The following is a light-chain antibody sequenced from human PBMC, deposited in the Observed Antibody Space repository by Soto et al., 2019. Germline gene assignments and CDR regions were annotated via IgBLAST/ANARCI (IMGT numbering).Light chain of an antibody. CDR2: EGS. CDR1: SSDVGSYNL. V-gene: IGLV2-23*01. CDR3: CSYAGSSTPYV. Sequence: QSALTQPASVSGSPGQSITISCTGTSSDVGSYNLVSWYQQHPGKAPKLMIYEGSKRPSGVSNRFSGSKSGNTASLTISGLQAEDEADYNCCSYAGSSTPYVVGTGTKLTVL. J-gene: IGLJ1*01.